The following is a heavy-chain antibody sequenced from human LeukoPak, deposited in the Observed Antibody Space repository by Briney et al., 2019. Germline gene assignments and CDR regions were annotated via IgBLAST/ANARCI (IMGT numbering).Heavy chain of an antibody. D-gene: IGHD6-13*01. CDR3: AAGYSTLMDV. J-gene: IGHJ6*02. CDR1: GFTFSSYW. V-gene: IGHV3-74*01. CDR2: ISGDGGST. Sequence: GGSLRLSCVASGFTFSSYWIHWVRQAPTKGLVWVSRISGDGGSTYYADSVKGRFTISRDNSKNTLYLQMNSLRAEDTAVYYCAAGYSTLMDVWGQGTTVTVSS.